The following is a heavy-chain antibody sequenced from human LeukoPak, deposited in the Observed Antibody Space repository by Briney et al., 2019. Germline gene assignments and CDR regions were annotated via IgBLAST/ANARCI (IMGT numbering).Heavy chain of an antibody. D-gene: IGHD3-22*01. CDR2: ISAYNGNT. Sequence: ASVKVSCKASGYTFTSYGISWVRQAPGQGLEWMGWISAYNGNTSYAQKLQGRVTMTTDTSTSTAYIELRSLRSDDTAVYYCARESYYDSSGYYGSYYFDYWGQGTLVTVSS. CDR3: ARESYYDSSGYYGSYYFDY. CDR1: GYTFTSYG. J-gene: IGHJ4*02. V-gene: IGHV1-18*01.